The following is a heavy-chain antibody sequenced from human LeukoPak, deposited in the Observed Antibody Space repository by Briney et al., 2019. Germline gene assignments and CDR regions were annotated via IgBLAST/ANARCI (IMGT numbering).Heavy chain of an antibody. CDR1: GYTFTSYD. CDR2: INPNSGNT. D-gene: IGHD3-10*01. Sequence: ASVKVSCKASGYTFTSYDINWVRQATGQGLEWMGWINPNSGNTGYAQKFQGRVTMTRNTSISTAYMELSSLRSEDTAVYYCARGHILLWFGESRGAFDIWGQGTMVTVSS. V-gene: IGHV1-8*01. J-gene: IGHJ3*02. CDR3: ARGHILLWFGESRGAFDI.